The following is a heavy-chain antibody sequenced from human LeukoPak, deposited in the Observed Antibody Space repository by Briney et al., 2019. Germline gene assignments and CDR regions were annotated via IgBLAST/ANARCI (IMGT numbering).Heavy chain of an antibody. CDR3: ARGIGATGLYFDY. CDR1: GFTFNIYD. D-gene: IGHD6-13*01. J-gene: IGHJ4*02. Sequence: GGSLRLSCSASGFTFNIYDMNWVRQAPGKGLEWVSYISSSGLTIYYADSAKGRFTISRDNAKNSLYLQMNSLRVEDTAVYYCARGIGATGLYFDYWGQGTLVTVSS. V-gene: IGHV3-48*03. CDR2: ISSSGLTI.